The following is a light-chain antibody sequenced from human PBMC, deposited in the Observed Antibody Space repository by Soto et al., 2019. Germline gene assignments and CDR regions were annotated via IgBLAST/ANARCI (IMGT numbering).Light chain of an antibody. CDR1: SSEVGAYNY. J-gene: IGLJ1*01. V-gene: IGLV2-14*01. Sequence: QSVLTQPASVSGSPGQSITISCSGTSSEVGAYNYVSWYQQHPAKAPKLIVYDVSNRPSGVSNRFSGSKSGNTASLTISGLQAEDEADYYCYSYTSSTTYVFGTGTKVT. CDR2: DVS. CDR3: YSYTSSTTYV.